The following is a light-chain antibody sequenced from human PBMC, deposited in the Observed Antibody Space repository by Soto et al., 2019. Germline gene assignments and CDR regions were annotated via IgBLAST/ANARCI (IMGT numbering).Light chain of an antibody. CDR2: GAS. V-gene: IGKV3-15*01. J-gene: IGKJ2*01. Sequence: EIVLTQSPATLSVSPGERATLSCRASQSVSSNLAWFQQRPGQAPRLLIYGASTRAADIPARFSGSGSGTEFTLTISSQQSEDFAVYYCQQYKNWPPLYTFGQGTKLEIK. CDR3: QQYKNWPPLYT. CDR1: QSVSSN.